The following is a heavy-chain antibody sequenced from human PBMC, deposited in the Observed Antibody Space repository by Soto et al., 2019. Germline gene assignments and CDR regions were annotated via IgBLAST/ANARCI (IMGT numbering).Heavy chain of an antibody. J-gene: IGHJ4*02. CDR2: IYYSGST. CDR3: ARAPFRYYYDSSGYHVDY. Sequence: SETLSLTCTVSGGSISSGGYYWSWIRQHPGKSLEWIGYIYYSGSTYYNPSLKSRVTISVDTSKNQFSLKLSSVTAADTAVYYCARAPFRYYYDSSGYHVDYWGQGTLVTVSS. V-gene: IGHV4-31*03. D-gene: IGHD3-22*01. CDR1: GGSISSGGYY.